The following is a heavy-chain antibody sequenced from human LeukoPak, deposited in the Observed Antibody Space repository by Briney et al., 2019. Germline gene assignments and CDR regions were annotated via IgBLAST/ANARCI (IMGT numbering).Heavy chain of an antibody. CDR1: GGSISSYY. V-gene: IGHV4-59*01. D-gene: IGHD6-19*01. CDR3: ARDYSSGWYGY. J-gene: IGHJ4*02. Sequence: TSETLSLTCTVSGGSISSYYWSWIPQPPGKGLEWIGYIYYSGSTNYNPSLKSRVTISVDTSKNQFSLKLSSVTAADTAVYYCARDYSSGWYGYWGQGTLVTVSS. CDR2: IYYSGST.